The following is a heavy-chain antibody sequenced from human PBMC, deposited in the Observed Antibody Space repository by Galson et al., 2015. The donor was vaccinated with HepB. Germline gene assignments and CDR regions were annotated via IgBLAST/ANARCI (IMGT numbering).Heavy chain of an antibody. D-gene: IGHD5-12*01. Sequence: SLRLPCPASGFTLDDSAMHCVPQAPGKGLGWVSGISWNSGSIGYEDSVKGRVTISRDNAKNSLYLQMKSLSAEDTALYYCAKVRYGGYASMAFHIWGQGTMVSVSS. CDR3: AKVRYGGYASMAFHI. V-gene: IGHV3-9*01. J-gene: IGHJ3*02. CDR1: GFTLDDSA. CDR2: ISWNSGSI.